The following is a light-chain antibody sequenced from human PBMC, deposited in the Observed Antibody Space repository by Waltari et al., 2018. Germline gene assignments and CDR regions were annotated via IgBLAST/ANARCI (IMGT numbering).Light chain of an antibody. CDR2: HAS. CDR3: QQYVTLPAT. CDR1: QGVRWF. V-gene: IGKV3-20*01. J-gene: IGKJ1*01. Sequence: EIVLTQSPGTLSLSPGERATLSCRASQGVRWFLAWYQQKPGQAPRLLIYHASSRATGIPDRFSGSGSGTDLSLTISRLEPEDFAVYYCQQYVTLPATFGQGTKLEI.